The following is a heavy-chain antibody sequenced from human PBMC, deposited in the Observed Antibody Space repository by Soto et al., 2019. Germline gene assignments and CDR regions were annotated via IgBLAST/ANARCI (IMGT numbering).Heavy chain of an antibody. J-gene: IGHJ6*02. Sequence: PSVKVSCKASGYTFTSYYMHWVRQAPGQGLEWMGWINPNSGGTNYAQKFQGWVTMTRDTSISTAYMELSRLRSDDTAVYYCATGGVAPYGMDVWGQGTTVTASS. CDR3: ATGGVAPYGMDV. CDR1: GYTFTSYY. V-gene: IGHV1-2*04. CDR2: INPNSGGT. D-gene: IGHD5-12*01.